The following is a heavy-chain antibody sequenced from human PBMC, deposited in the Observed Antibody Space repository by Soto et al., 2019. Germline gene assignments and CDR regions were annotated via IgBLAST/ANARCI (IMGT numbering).Heavy chain of an antibody. J-gene: IGHJ6*02. V-gene: IGHV3-23*01. CDR3: AKHSGDFYYYDRDV. CDR1: GFTFSRHA. D-gene: IGHD4-17*01. Sequence: GGSLRLSCTASGFTFSRHAMTWVRQAPGKGLEWVSGLSDSGGSIYYADSVKGRFTISRDNSMNTLYLQMNTLRAEDTAIYYCAKHSGDFYYYDRDVWGQGTTVTVPS. CDR2: LSDSGGSI.